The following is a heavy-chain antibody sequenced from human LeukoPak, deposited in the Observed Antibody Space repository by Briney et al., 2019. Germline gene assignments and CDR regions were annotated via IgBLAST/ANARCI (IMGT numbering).Heavy chain of an antibody. V-gene: IGHV1-69*19. Sequence: SVKLSCKASGVTFSSYAISWVRQAPGQGLEWMGGIIPIFGTANYAQKFKGRVTTTADESTSTPYMELSSLRSEDTAVYYCARETSPSDSSGYYYFDYWGQGTLVTVSS. CDR3: ARETSPSDSSGYYYFDY. J-gene: IGHJ4*02. D-gene: IGHD3-22*01. CDR2: IIPIFGTA. CDR1: GVTFSSYA.